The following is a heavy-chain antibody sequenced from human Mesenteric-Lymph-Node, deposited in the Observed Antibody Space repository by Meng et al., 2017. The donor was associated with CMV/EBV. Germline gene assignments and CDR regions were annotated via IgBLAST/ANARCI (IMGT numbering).Heavy chain of an antibody. Sequence: SCAASGFTFSSYSMNWVRQAPGKGLEWVSIINNSGGVTSYADSVQGRFSISRDNAKNTLYLQMNNLTADDTAVYYCVRSTAYWYFDLWGRGTLVTVSS. CDR1: GFTFSSYS. V-gene: IGHV3-23*05. J-gene: IGHJ2*01. CDR2: INNSGGVT. D-gene: IGHD2-8*02. CDR3: VRSTAYWYFDL.